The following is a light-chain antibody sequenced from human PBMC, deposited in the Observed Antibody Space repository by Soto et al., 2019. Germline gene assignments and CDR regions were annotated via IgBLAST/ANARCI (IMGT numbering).Light chain of an antibody. CDR2: GAS. Sequence: EIVLTQSPGTLSLSPGERATLSCSASQSVSSSYLAWYQQKPGQAPRLLIYGASSRATGIPDRFSGSGSGTDFTLTISRLAPEDFAVYYCQQYGSSPLTFGGGTKVEIK. CDR3: QQYGSSPLT. J-gene: IGKJ4*01. CDR1: QSVSSSY. V-gene: IGKV3-20*01.